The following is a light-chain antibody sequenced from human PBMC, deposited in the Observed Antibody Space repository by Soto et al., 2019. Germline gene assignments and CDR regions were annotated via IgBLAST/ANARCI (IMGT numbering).Light chain of an antibody. CDR2: EVS. V-gene: IGLV2-14*02. J-gene: IGLJ1*01. Sequence: QSVLTQPASVSGSPGQSITISCTGTSSDVGSYNLVSWYQQHPGKAPKLIIYEVSKRPSGVPDRFSGSKSGNTASLTVSVLQAEDEADYYCTPYAGTYSFFYVFGTGTKVTVL. CDR1: SSDVGSYNL. CDR3: TPYAGTYSFFYV.